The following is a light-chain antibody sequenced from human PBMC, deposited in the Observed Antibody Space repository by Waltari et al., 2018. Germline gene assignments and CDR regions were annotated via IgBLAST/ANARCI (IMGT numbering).Light chain of an antibody. CDR1: QSIRSN. V-gene: IGKV3-15*01. J-gene: IGKJ1*01. CDR3: QQYNAWPPWT. Sequence: EIVMTQSPATLSVSPGESATLSCRASQSIRSNLAWDQQKPGQAPRRLIYGASTRATGVPSRFSGSGSGTEFILTISSLQSEDFAVYYCQQYNAWPPWTFGQGTKVEIK. CDR2: GAS.